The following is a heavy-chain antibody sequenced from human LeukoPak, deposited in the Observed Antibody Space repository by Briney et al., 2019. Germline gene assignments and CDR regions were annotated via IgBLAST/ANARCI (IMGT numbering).Heavy chain of an antibody. CDR1: GFTFSSYS. Sequence: PGGSLRLSCAASGFTFSSYSMNWVRQAPGKGLEWVANIKQDGSEKYYVDSVKGRFTISRDNAKNSLYLQMNSLRAEDTAVYYCARGVRIAVAGYIDYWGQGTLVTVSS. D-gene: IGHD6-19*01. J-gene: IGHJ4*02. V-gene: IGHV3-7*04. CDR2: IKQDGSEK. CDR3: ARGVRIAVAGYIDY.